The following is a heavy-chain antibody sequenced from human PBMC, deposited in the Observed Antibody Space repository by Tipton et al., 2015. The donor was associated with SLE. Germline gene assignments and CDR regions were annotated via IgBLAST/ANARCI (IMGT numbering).Heavy chain of an antibody. CDR3: ATSPQGVGGFFDY. D-gene: IGHD1-26*01. CDR2: FDPEDVET. CDR1: GYNLTGLS. V-gene: IGHV1-24*01. J-gene: IGHJ4*02. Sequence: QVQLVQSGPEVKKPGASVKVSCKVSGYNLTGLSMDWVRQAPGKGLEWLGSFDPEDVETMYAQKFQVRVTMTEDTSTDTAYMELSSLRTEDTAVYYCATSPQGVGGFFDYWGQGTLVTVSS.